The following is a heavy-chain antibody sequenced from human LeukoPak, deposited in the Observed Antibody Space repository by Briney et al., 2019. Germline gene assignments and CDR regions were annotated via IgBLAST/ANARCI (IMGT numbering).Heavy chain of an antibody. CDR1: GGSISSYY. CDR3: ARIIVGATWKASDV. V-gene: IGHV4-4*07. J-gene: IGHJ3*01. D-gene: IGHD1-26*01. CDR2: IYTSGST. Sequence: SETLSLTCTVSGGSISSYYWSWIRQPAGKGLEWVGRIYTSGSTNYNPSLKSRVTMSVDTSKNQFSLKLSSVTAADTAVYYCARIIVGATWKASDVWGQGTMVTVSS.